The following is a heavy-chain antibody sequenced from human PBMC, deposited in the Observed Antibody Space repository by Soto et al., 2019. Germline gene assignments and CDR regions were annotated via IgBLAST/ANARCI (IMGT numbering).Heavy chain of an antibody. CDR3: ARSLYVDYVHWYFDL. D-gene: IGHD4-17*01. V-gene: IGHV2-26*01. Sequence: QVTLKESGPVLVKPTETLTLTCTVSGFSLRNTRMGVSWIRQSPWKALEWLAHIFSNDAKSYSPSLKSRLAISRYTSKSQVVLTMTNVAPVDTATYYCARSLYVDYVHWYFDLWGRGTLVTVSS. CDR2: IFSNDAK. CDR1: GFSLRNTRMG. J-gene: IGHJ2*01.